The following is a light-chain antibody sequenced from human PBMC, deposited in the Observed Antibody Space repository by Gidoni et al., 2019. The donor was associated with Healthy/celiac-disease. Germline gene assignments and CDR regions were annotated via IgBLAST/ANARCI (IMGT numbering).Light chain of an antibody. J-gene: IGLJ2*01. CDR3: SSYTSSSHVV. Sequence: QSALTQPAPVSGSPGQSITISCTGTSSYVGGYNYVSWYQQHPGKAPKLMIYDVSKRPSGVSNRFSGSKSGNTASLTISGLQAEDEADYYCSSYTSSSHVVFGGGTKLTVL. CDR2: DVS. CDR1: SSYVGGYNY. V-gene: IGLV2-14*01.